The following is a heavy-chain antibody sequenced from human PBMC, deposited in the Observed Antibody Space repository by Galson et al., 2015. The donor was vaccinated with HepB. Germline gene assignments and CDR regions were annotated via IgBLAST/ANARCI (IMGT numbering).Heavy chain of an antibody. CDR3: ARAVHSWYGAWAFEI. CDR2: ISYDGSNK. Sequence: SLRLSCAASGFTFSSYAMHWVRQAPGKGLEWVAVISYDGSNKYYADSVKGRFTISRDNSKNTLYLQMNSLRAEDTAVYYCARAVHSWYGAWAFEIWGQGTMVAVSS. V-gene: IGHV3-30*04. J-gene: IGHJ3*02. D-gene: IGHD6-13*01. CDR1: GFTFSSYA.